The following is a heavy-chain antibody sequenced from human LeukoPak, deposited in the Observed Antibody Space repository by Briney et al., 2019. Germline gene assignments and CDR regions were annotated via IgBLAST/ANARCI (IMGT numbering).Heavy chain of an antibody. CDR1: GGSFSGYY. D-gene: IGHD3-10*01. CDR3: AKDSAFYYIDV. J-gene: IGHJ6*03. Sequence: SETLSLTCAVYGGSFSGYYWSWIRQPPGKGLEWIGEINHSGSTNYNPSLKSRVTISVDTSKNQFSLKLSSVTAADTAVYYCAKDSAFYYIDVWGKGTTVIISS. CDR2: INHSGST. V-gene: IGHV4-34*01.